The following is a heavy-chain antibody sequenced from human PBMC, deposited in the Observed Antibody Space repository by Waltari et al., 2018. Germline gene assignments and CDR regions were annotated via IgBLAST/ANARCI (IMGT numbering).Heavy chain of an antibody. J-gene: IGHJ4*02. CDR1: GGTFSSYA. CDR2: IIPIFGTA. V-gene: IGHV1-69*05. D-gene: IGHD1-26*01. CDR3: ARGDGGIQSGSYYPTFDY. Sequence: QVQLVQSGAEVKKPGSSVKVPCKASGGTFSSYALSWVRQAPGPGLEWMGGIIPIFGTANYAQKFQGRVTITTDESTSTAYMELSSLRSEDTAVYYCARGDGGIQSGSYYPTFDYWGQGTLITVSS.